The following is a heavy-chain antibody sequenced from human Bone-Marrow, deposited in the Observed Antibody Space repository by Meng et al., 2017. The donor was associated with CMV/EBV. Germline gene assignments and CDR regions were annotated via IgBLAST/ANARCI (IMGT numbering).Heavy chain of an antibody. J-gene: IGHJ5*02. CDR2: INPSGGST. V-gene: IGHV1-46*01. CDR3: ARDPGGGDWFDP. CDR1: GYTFTSYY. Sequence: CKASGYTFTSYYMHWVRQAPGQGLEWMGIINPSGGSTSYAQKFQGRVTMTRDTSTSTAYMELSSLRSEDTAVYYCARDPGGGDWFDPWGQGTLVTVSS. D-gene: IGHD1-14*01.